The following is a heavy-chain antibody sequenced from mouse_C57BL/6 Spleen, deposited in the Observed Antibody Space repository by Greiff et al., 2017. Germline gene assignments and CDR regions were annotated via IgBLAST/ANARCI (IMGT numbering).Heavy chain of an antibody. D-gene: IGHD1-1*01. Sequence: VKLVESGGGLVKPGGSLKLSCAASGFTFSDYGMHWVRQAPEKGLEWVAYISSGSSTIYYADTVKGRFTISRDNAKNTLFLQMTSLRSEDTAMYYCARGGYYGSSYYFDYWGQGTTLTVSS. CDR2: ISSGSSTI. CDR3: ARGGYYGSSYYFDY. J-gene: IGHJ2*01. CDR1: GFTFSDYG. V-gene: IGHV5-17*01.